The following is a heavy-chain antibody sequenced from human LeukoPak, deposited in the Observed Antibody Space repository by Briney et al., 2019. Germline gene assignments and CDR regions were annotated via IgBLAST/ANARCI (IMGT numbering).Heavy chain of an antibody. D-gene: IGHD2-2*01. V-gene: IGHV1-69*06. J-gene: IGHJ4*02. Sequence: VASVKLSCKTSGGTFSSHVISWVRQPPAQGLEWMGGIIPIFGTANYAQKFQGRVTITADKFKNKVYMELSSLRSDDTAIYFCARVNGYCSSISCFLDYWGQGTLVTVSS. CDR3: ARVNGYCSSISCFLDY. CDR2: IIPIFGTA. CDR1: GGTFSSHV.